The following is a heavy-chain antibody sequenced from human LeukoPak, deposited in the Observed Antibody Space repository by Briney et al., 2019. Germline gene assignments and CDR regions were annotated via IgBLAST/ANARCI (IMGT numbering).Heavy chain of an antibody. V-gene: IGHV3-7*01. CDR3: ARGRGYPIWFCDY. Sequence: GGSLRLSCAASGFTFSTFWMSRVRQAPGKGLEWVANIKEDGSEKYYVDSVKGPFTISRGNAKNSLYLQMNSLRAEDTAVYYCARGRGYPIWFCDYWGQGSLVTVSS. CDR2: IKEDGSEK. CDR1: GFTFSTFW. J-gene: IGHJ4*02. D-gene: IGHD3-3*01.